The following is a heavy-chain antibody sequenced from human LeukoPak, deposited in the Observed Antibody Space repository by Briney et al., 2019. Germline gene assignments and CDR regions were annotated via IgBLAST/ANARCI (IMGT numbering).Heavy chain of an antibody. J-gene: IGHJ4*02. CDR3: ASWGAGGNS. CDR1: GFTLSTYW. V-gene: IGHV3-7*01. Sequence: PGGSLRLSCEASGFTLSTYWMNWVRQVPGKGLDWVANINPDGSGKRYVDSVKGRFTIARDNADNSLSLQMNSLSAEDTAVYYCASWGAGGNSWGQGTLVTVSS. D-gene: IGHD3-16*01. CDR2: INPDGSGK.